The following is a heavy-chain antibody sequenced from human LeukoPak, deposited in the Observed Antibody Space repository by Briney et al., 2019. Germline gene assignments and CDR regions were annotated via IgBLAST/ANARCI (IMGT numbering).Heavy chain of an antibody. CDR1: GFTFSNYA. V-gene: IGHV3-23*01. Sequence: GGSLRLPCAASGFTFSNYAMSWVRQVPGKGLEWVAGITASGDTTHHVDSVKGRFTISRDNSENTLFLQMHSLRVEDTASYYCARAFGDNGYYQLPIDYWGQGTLVTVSS. CDR3: ARAFGDNGYYQLPIDY. CDR2: ITASGDTT. D-gene: IGHD3-22*01. J-gene: IGHJ4*02.